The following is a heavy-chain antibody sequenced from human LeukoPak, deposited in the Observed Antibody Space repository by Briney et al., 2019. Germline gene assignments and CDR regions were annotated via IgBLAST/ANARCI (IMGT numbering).Heavy chain of an antibody. J-gene: IGHJ3*02. CDR2: IYYSGST. CDR1: AGSISSYY. CDR3: AGSLLHTFGGVIGVAFDI. V-gene: IGHV4-59*01. Sequence: PSETLSLTCTVSAGSISSYYWSWIRQPPGKGLEWIGYIYYSGSTNYNPSLKSRVTISVDTSKNQFSLKLSSVTAADTAVYYCAGSLLHTFGGVIGVAFDIWGQGTMVTVSS. D-gene: IGHD3-16*01.